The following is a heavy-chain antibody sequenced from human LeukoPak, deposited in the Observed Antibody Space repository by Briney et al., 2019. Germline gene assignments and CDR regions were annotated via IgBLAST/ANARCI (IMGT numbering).Heavy chain of an antibody. Sequence: GGSLRLSCAASRFTFSSYWMSWVRQAPGKGPEWVASIKQDGSEKYYVDSVKGRFTISRDNAKNSLYLQMNSLRAEDTAMYYCARVAEAAAFDYWGQGTLVTVSS. CDR1: RFTFSSYW. V-gene: IGHV3-7*01. CDR2: IKQDGSEK. D-gene: IGHD6-13*01. J-gene: IGHJ4*02. CDR3: ARVAEAAAFDY.